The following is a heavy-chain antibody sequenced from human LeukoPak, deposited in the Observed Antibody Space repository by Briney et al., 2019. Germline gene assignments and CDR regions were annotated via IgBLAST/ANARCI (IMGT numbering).Heavy chain of an antibody. D-gene: IGHD3-10*01. CDR2: MSYSGTT. CDR1: GGSISSYS. J-gene: IGHJ4*02. V-gene: IGHV4-59*08. Sequence: SETLCLTCTVSGGSISSYSWSWVRQPPGKGLEWIAYMSYSGTTNYNPSLKSRVTISVDTSKKQFSLKLSSVTAADTAVYYCARHEGKLWFGETAMNYWGQGTLVTVSS. CDR3: ARHEGKLWFGETAMNY.